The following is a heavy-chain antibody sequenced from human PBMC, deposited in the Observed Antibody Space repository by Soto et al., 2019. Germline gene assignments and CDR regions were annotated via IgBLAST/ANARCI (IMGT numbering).Heavy chain of an antibody. J-gene: IGHJ5*02. V-gene: IGHV4-34*01. CDR2: INHSGST. CDR1: GGSFIGYY. CDR3: ARGPITTNPRFDP. D-gene: IGHD3-22*01. Sequence: SETLSLTCAFYGGSFIGYYWSWIRQPPGKGLEWIGEINHSGSTNYNPSLKSRVTISVDTSKNQFSLKLSSVTAADTAVYYCARGPITTNPRFDPWGQGTLVTVPQ.